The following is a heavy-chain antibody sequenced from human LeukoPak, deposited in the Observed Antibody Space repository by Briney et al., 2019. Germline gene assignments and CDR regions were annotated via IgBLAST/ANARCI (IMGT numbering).Heavy chain of an antibody. D-gene: IGHD3-22*01. CDR3: ARGEYYYDSSGRDAFDI. J-gene: IGHJ3*02. V-gene: IGHV1-2*06. CDR1: GYTFTGYY. Sequence: GASVKVSCKASGYTFTGYYMHWVRQAPGQGLEWMGRINPNSGGTNYAQKFQGRVTMTRDTSISTAYMELSRLRSDDTAVYYCARGEYYYDSSGRDAFDIWGRGTMVTVSS. CDR2: INPNSGGT.